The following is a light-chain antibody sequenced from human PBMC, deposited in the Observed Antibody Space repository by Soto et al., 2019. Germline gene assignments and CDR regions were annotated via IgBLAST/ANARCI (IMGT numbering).Light chain of an antibody. V-gene: IGKV1-39*01. CDR3: QQSFNLPWT. Sequence: DIEMTQSPSSLSAAVGETITITCRASQSISSSLNWFQHSPGQPPKLLLFAASNLHAGVPPRFSGSGSGTSFSLTIRSLQPEDFATYYCQQSFNLPWTFGPGTKVDIK. CDR1: QSISSS. CDR2: AAS. J-gene: IGKJ1*01.